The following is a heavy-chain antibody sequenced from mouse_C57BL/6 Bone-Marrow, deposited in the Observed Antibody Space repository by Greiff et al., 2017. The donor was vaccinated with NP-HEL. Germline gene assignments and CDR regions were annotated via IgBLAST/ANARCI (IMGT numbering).Heavy chain of an antibody. CDR3: TRSFGNHAMDY. CDR2: IRNKANNHAT. CDR1: GFTFSDAW. J-gene: IGHJ4*01. V-gene: IGHV6-6*01. Sequence: EVKVEESGGGLVQPGGSMKLSCAASGFTFSDAWMDWVRQSPEKGLAWVAEIRNKANNHATYYAESVKGRFTISRADSKSSVYLQMNSLSAEDTGIYYCTRSFGNHAMDYWGQGTSVTVSS. D-gene: IGHD2-1*01.